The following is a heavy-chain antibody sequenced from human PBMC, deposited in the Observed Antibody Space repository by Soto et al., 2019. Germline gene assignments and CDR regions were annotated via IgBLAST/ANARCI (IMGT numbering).Heavy chain of an antibody. CDR1: GGTFSSYA. J-gene: IGHJ6*02. D-gene: IGHD5-12*01. V-gene: IGHV1-69*13. Sequence: SVNVSCKASGGTFSSYAISWVRQAPGQGLEWMGGIIPIFGTANYAQKFQGRVTITADESTSTAYMELSSLRSEDTAVYYCATFHDSGYDFSYYYYGMDVWGQGTTVTVSS. CDR3: ATFHDSGYDFSYYYYGMDV. CDR2: IIPIFGTA.